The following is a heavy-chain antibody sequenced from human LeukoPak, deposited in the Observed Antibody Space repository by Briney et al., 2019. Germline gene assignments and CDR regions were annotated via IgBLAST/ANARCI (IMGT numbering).Heavy chain of an antibody. CDR1: GGSISSGGYY. CDR2: IYYSGST. J-gene: IGHJ5*02. V-gene: IGHV4-31*03. CDR3: ASSCHSSTSCHNWFDP. Sequence: SETLSLTCTVSGGSISSGGYYWSWVRQDPGKGLEWIGYIYYSGSTYYNPSLKSRVTISVDTSKNQFSLKLSSVTAADTAVYYCASSCHSSTSCHNWFDPWGQGTLVTVSS. D-gene: IGHD2-2*01.